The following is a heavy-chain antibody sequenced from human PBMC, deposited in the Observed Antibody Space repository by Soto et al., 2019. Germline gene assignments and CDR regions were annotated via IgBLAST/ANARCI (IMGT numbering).Heavy chain of an antibody. CDR1: GGSIRGYY. D-gene: IGHD3-10*01. V-gene: IGHV4-59*08. J-gene: IGHJ4*02. CDR2: IYYSGST. Sequence: QVQLQESGPGLVKPSETLSLTCTVSGGSIRGYYWSWIRQPPGKGLEWIGYIYYSGSTNYNPSLKSRATISVDTSKNQFSLKLSSVTAADTAVYYCARTYGSGSYSTCDFWGQGTLVTVSS. CDR3: ARTYGSGSYSTCDF.